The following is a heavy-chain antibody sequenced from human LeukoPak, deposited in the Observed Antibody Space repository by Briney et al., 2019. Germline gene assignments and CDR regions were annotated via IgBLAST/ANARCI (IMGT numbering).Heavy chain of an antibody. CDR1: GFTFSSYA. CDR2: ISGSGGST. V-gene: IGHV3-23*01. CDR3: VRDGGVSGYDLLDY. Sequence: GGSLRLSCAASGFTFSSYAMSWVRQAPGKGLEWVSAISGSGGSTYYADSVKGRFTISRDNAQNSLSLQMNSLRAEDTAVYYCVRDGGVSGYDLLDYWGQGTLVTVSS. J-gene: IGHJ4*02. D-gene: IGHD5-12*01.